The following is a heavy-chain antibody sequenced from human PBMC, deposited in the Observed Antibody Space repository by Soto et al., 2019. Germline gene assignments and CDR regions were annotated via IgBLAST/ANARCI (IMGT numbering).Heavy chain of an antibody. CDR2: IHPNTGGT. D-gene: IGHD6-19*01. J-gene: IGHJ6*02. Sequence: GASVKVSCKASGYPYTNSYMHWVRQAPGQGLEWMGWIHPNTGGTNYAQKFQGRVTMTRDTSVSTVYMELNRLTSDDTAIYCCASDFRNRGWFRQEGNFDMDVWGQGTTVTVSS. CDR3: ASDFRNRGWFRQEGNFDMDV. V-gene: IGHV1-2*02. CDR1: GYPYTNSY.